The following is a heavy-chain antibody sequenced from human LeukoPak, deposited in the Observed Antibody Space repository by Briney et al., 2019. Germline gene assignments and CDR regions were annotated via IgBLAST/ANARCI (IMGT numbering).Heavy chain of an antibody. Sequence: SETLSLTRTVSGGSISSYYWSWIRQSPGKGLECIGYIHYTGSTNYNPSLKSRVTISVETSKNQFSLKLKSVTAADTAVYYCARGGYYGSGNDFRFDPWGQGTLVAVSS. CDR2: IHYTGST. J-gene: IGHJ5*02. D-gene: IGHD3-10*01. CDR3: ARGGYYGSGNDFRFDP. V-gene: IGHV4-59*01. CDR1: GGSISSYY.